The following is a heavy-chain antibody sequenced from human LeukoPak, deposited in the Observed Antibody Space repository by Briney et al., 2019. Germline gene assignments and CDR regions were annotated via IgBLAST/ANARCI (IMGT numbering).Heavy chain of an antibody. CDR2: INSDGSNT. Sequence: PGGSLRLSCVASGVTFSSYWMHWVRQAPGKGLVWVSRINSDGSNTNYADPVKGRFTISKVNAKNTLYLQMNSLRAEDTAVYYCHATLSSFDYWGQGTLITVSS. CDR3: HATLSSFDY. CDR1: GVTFSSYW. V-gene: IGHV3-74*01. D-gene: IGHD3-10*01. J-gene: IGHJ4*02.